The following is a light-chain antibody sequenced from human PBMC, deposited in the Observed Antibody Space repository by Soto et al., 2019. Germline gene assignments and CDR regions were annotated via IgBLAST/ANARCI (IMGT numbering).Light chain of an antibody. V-gene: IGLV6-57*03. J-gene: IGLJ3*02. Sequence: NFMLTQPRSVSESPGKTVTISCTRSSGSIDSNYVQWYQQRPGSAPTTVIYEDDQRPSGVPDRFSGSIDSSSNSASLTISGLKTEDEADYYCQSYDSSNTWVFGGGTKLTVL. CDR3: QSYDSSNTWV. CDR2: EDD. CDR1: SGSIDSNY.